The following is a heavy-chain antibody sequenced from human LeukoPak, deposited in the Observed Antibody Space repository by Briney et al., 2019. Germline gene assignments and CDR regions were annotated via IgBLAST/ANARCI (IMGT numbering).Heavy chain of an antibody. J-gene: IGHJ4*02. D-gene: IGHD3-22*01. V-gene: IGHV3-30*04. CDR1: GFTFSSYA. CDR2: ISYDGSNK. Sequence: GGSLRLSCVASGFTFSSYAMHWVRQAPGKGLEWVAVISYDGSNKYYADSVKGRFTISRDNSKNTLYLQMNSLRAEDTAVYYCARGLRAYYYYDSSGYFDYWGQGTLVTVSS. CDR3: ARGLRAYYYYDSSGYFDY.